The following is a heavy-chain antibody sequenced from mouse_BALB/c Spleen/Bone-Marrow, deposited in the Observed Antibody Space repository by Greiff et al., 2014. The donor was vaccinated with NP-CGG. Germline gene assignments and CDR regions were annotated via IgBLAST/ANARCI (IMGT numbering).Heavy chain of an antibody. J-gene: IGHJ2*01. Sequence: QVQLKESGAELAKPGASVKMSCKASGYTFTNYWMHWVKQRPGQGLEWIGYINPSTGYTEYNQKFKDKATLTADKSSSTAYMQLSSLTSEDSAVYYCARIYCYGRDYWGQGTPLTVSS. CDR3: ARIYCYGRDY. D-gene: IGHD1-1*01. CDR2: INPSTGYT. V-gene: IGHV1-7*01. CDR1: GYTFTNYW.